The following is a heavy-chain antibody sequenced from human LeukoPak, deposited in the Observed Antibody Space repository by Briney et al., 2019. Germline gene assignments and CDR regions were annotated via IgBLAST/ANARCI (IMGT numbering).Heavy chain of an antibody. Sequence: GASVKVSCKASGYTFTGYYMHWVRQAPGQGLEWMGWINPNSGGTNYAQKFQGRVTMTRDTSISTAYMELSRLRSDDTAVYYCAREGDGYSYGLEGDYFDYWGQGTLVTVSS. V-gene: IGHV1-2*02. J-gene: IGHJ4*02. CDR3: AREGDGYSYGLEGDYFDY. CDR1: GYTFTGYY. D-gene: IGHD5-18*01. CDR2: INPNSGGT.